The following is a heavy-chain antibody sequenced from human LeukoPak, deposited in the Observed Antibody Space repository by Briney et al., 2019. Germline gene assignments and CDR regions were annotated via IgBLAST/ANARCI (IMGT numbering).Heavy chain of an antibody. CDR2: IYYSGST. J-gene: IGHJ6*02. CDR1: GGSISSYY. CDR3: ASGPIHSISYYYGMDV. Sequence: SETLSLTCTVSGGSISSYYWSWIRQPPGKGLEWIGYIYYSGSTNYNPSLKSRVTISVGTSKNQFSLKLSSVTAADTAVYYCASGPIHSISYYYGMDVWGQGTTVTVSS. V-gene: IGHV4-59*01. D-gene: IGHD2-21*01.